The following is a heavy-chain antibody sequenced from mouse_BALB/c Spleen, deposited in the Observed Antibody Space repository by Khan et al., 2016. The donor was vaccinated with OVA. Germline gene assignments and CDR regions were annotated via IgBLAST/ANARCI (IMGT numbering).Heavy chain of an antibody. CDR2: IGPGSGST. CDR1: GYTFTSYW. CDR3: EISDYCGSGLDAMDC. J-gene: IGHJ4*01. Sequence: DLVKPGASAKLSCKASGYTFTSYWINWIKQRPGQGLEWIGRIGPGSGSTSFNKMFKGKAILPVETSSSTAYISLTSLHSADSAVFISEISDYCGSGLDAMDCWGQVTSVTVSS. D-gene: IGHD1-1*01. V-gene: IGHV1S41*01.